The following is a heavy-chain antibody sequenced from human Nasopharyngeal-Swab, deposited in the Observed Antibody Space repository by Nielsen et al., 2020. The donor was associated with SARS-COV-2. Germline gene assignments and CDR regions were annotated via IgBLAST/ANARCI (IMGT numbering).Heavy chain of an antibody. J-gene: IGHJ3*02. V-gene: IGHV1-2*02. Sequence: ASVKVSCKASGYTFTGYYMHWVRQAPGQGLEWMGWINPNSGGTNYAQKFQGRVTMTRDTSISTAYMELRSLRSDDTAVYYCARDRSNQWLVRGWAFDIWGQGTMVTVSS. CDR2: INPNSGGT. CDR3: ARDRSNQWLVRGWAFDI. D-gene: IGHD6-19*01. CDR1: GYTFTGYY.